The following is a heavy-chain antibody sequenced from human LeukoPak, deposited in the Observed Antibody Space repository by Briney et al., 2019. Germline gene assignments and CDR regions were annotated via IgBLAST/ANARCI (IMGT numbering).Heavy chain of an antibody. Sequence: GGSLRLSXAASGFTFSSYEMNWVRQAPGKGLEWVSYISSSGSTIYYADSVKGRFTISRDNAKNSLYLQMNSLRAEDTAVYYCASDMASGWYYFDYWGQGTLVTVSS. CDR3: ASDMASGWYYFDY. CDR2: ISSSGSTI. CDR1: GFTFSSYE. J-gene: IGHJ4*02. V-gene: IGHV3-48*03. D-gene: IGHD6-19*01.